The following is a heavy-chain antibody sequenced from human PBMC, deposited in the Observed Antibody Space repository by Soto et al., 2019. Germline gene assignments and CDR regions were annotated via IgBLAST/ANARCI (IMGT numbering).Heavy chain of an antibody. CDR3: AKDPNDFWSGYYFDY. CDR2: ISYDGSNK. D-gene: IGHD3-3*01. CDR1: GFTFSSYG. V-gene: IGHV3-30*18. Sequence: QVQLVESGGGVVQPGRSLRLSCAASGFTFSSYGMHWVRQAPGKGLEWVAVISYDGSNKYYADSVKGRFTISRDNSKNTLYLQMNILRAEDTAVYYCAKDPNDFWSGYYFDYWGQGTLVTVSS. J-gene: IGHJ4*02.